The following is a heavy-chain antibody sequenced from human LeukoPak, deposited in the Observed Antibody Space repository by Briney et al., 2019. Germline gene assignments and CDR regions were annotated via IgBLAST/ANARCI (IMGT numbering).Heavy chain of an antibody. CDR1: GSTFRGHY. Sequence: GGSLRLSCVASGSTFRGHYRDWVRQAPGKWLEWVARIRNRARGYTTDYAASAKGRFTISRDDSEGSLYLQMNSLQTEDTAVYYCATETKDSSAYYYFDYWGQGALVTVSS. D-gene: IGHD3-22*01. J-gene: IGHJ4*02. V-gene: IGHV3-72*01. CDR2: IRNRARGYTT. CDR3: ATETKDSSAYYYFDY.